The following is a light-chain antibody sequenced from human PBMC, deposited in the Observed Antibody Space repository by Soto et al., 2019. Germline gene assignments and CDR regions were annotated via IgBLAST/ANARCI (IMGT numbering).Light chain of an antibody. V-gene: IGKV3-11*01. CDR1: QSVSSH. CDR3: QQRSNWPAVT. CDR2: DAS. Sequence: ERVMTQSPATLSVSPGERATLSCRASQSVSSHLAWYQQKPGQAPRLLIYDASNRATGIPARFSGSGSGTDFTLTISSLEPEDFAVYYCQQRSNWPAVTFGQGTRLEIK. J-gene: IGKJ5*01.